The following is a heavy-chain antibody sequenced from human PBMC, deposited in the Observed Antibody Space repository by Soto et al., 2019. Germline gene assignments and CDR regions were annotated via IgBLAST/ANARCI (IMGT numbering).Heavy chain of an antibody. CDR1: GFSLSTSGVG. D-gene: IGHD5-12*01. Sequence: QITLKESGPTLVKPTQTLTLTCTFSGFSLSTSGVGVGWIRQPPGKALEWLALIYWDDDKRYSPSLKSRLTITKETSKNQVVLTKTNMDPVHTATYYCAHISGYETGDAFDIWGQGTMVTVSS. V-gene: IGHV2-5*02. J-gene: IGHJ3*02. CDR3: AHISGYETGDAFDI. CDR2: IYWDDDK.